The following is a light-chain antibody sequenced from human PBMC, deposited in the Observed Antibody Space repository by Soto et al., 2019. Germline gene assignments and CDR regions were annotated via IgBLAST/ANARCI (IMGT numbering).Light chain of an antibody. CDR1: NIGSKI. J-gene: IGLJ2*01. CDR3: QVWVGPSERI. CDR2: DDD. Sequence: SYVLTQTPSVSVAPGQTATITCGGDNIGSKIVHWYQHNPGQAPVLVVHDDDDRPSWIPERFSGSNSGQTATLTISRVEAGDEADYYCQVWVGPSERIFGGGTQLTVL. V-gene: IGLV3-21*02.